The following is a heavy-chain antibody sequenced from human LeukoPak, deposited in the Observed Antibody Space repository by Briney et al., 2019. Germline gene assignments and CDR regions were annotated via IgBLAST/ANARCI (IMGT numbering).Heavy chain of an antibody. Sequence: SETLSLTCTVSGGSISSGGYYWSWIRQHPGKGLEWIGYIYYSGSTYYNTSLKSRVTISVDTSKNQFSLKLSSVTAADTAVYYCARVSGNHYYYYYGMDVWGQGTTVTVSS. CDR3: ARVSGNHYYYYYGMDV. V-gene: IGHV4-31*03. D-gene: IGHD1-26*01. J-gene: IGHJ6*02. CDR2: IYYSGST. CDR1: GGSISSGGYY.